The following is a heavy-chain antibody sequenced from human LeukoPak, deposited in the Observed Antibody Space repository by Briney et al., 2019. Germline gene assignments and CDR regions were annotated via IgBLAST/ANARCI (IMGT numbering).Heavy chain of an antibody. V-gene: IGHV3-30-3*01. CDR1: GFTFSSYA. D-gene: IGHD3-16*01. Sequence: PGGSLRLSCAASGFTFSSYAMHWVRQAPGKGLEWVAVISYDGSNKYYADSVKGRFTISRDNSKNTLYLQMNSLRAEDTAVYYCARDRPGVWGSYCVFQDWGQGTLVTVSS. J-gene: IGHJ1*01. CDR2: ISYDGSNK. CDR3: ARDRPGVWGSYCVFQD.